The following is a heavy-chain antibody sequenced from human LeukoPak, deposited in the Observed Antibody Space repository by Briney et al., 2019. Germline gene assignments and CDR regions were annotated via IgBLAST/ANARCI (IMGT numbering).Heavy chain of an antibody. V-gene: IGHV3-48*02. CDR2: ISISSSTI. D-gene: IGHD2-2*01. CDR1: GFTFSSYS. CDR3: ESYCRNTSCRDY. J-gene: IGHJ4*02. Sequence: GRSLRLSCAASGFTFSSYSMNCVRQAPGKGLECGSYISISSSTIYYTDSVKGRFTISRDNAKNSLYLQMNSLRDEDTAVYYCESYCRNTSCRDYWGTGTMVTVSS.